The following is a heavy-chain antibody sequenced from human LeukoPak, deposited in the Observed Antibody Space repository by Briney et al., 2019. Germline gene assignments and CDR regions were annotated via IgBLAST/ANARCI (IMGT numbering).Heavy chain of an antibody. CDR2: IYSGGST. CDR3: ARDGYYYDSSAESGY. Sequence: GGSLRLSCAASGFTVSSNYMSWVRQAPGKGLEWVSVIYSGGSTYYADSVKGRFTISRDNAKNSLYLQMNSLRAEDTAVYYCARDGYYYDSSAESGYWGQGTLVTVSS. J-gene: IGHJ4*02. CDR1: GFTVSSNY. D-gene: IGHD3-22*01. V-gene: IGHV3-66*01.